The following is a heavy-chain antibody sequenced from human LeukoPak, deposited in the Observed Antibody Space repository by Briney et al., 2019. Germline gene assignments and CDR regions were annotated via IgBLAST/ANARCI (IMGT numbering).Heavy chain of an antibody. J-gene: IGHJ5*02. V-gene: IGHV3-74*01. D-gene: IGHD3-16*02. CDR2: NNIDGSST. Sequence: PGGPLSLSCAPPGFTFNHYWMLWLHQAPAKELLWVSRNNIDGSSTSYSVSVKGRFTISRDNTKITQHLHMNTQSAEYRAVYSCARAASSYNWFDPWGQGTLVTVSS. CDR3: ARAASSYNWFDP. CDR1: GFTFNHYW.